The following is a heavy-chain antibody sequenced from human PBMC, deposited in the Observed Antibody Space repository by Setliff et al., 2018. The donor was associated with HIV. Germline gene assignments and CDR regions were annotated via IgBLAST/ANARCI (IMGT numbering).Heavy chain of an antibody. CDR2: IYYSGST. CDR1: GGSISSYY. V-gene: IGHV4-59*01. Sequence: PSETLSLTCTVSGGSISSYYWSWIRQPPGKGLEWIGYIYYSGSTNYNPSLKSRVTISVDTSKNQFSLKLSSVTAADTAVYYCARDHHGARRDYYYHYMDVWGKGTTVTVSS. CDR3: ARDHHGARRDYYYHYMDV. J-gene: IGHJ6*03.